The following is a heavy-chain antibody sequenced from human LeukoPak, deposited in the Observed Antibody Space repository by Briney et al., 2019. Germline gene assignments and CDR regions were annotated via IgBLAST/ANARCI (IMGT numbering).Heavy chain of an antibody. V-gene: IGHV1-24*01. CDR1: GYTLTEVS. J-gene: IGHJ1*01. Sequence: ASVKVSCRVSGYTLTEVSIHRVRQAPGKGLEWMGGFHPGDDEVLSAQKFQGRVTMTEDTSTDTAYMELSSLRSEDTAVYYCATFRLPGEYFQHWGQGTLVIVSS. CDR3: ATFRLPGEYFQH. CDR2: FHPGDDEV.